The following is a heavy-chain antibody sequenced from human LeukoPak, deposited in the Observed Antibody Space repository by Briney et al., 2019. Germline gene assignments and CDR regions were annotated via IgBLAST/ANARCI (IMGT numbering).Heavy chain of an antibody. J-gene: IGHJ3*02. V-gene: IGHV4-59*12. CDR3: ARGLYDYGDYGDAFDI. CDR1: GGSISNYY. CDR2: IYYSGST. Sequence: SETLSLTCTVSGGSISNYYWSWIRQPPGKGLEWIGYIYYSGSTNYNPSLKSRVTISVDTSKNQFSLKLSSVTAADTAVYYCARGLYDYGDYGDAFDIWGQGTMVTVSS. D-gene: IGHD4-17*01.